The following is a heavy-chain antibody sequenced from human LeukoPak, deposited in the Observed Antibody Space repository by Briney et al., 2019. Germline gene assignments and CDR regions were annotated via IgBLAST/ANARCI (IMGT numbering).Heavy chain of an antibody. CDR2: IYHSGST. CDR3: ASGWGNYFDY. D-gene: IGHD6-19*01. V-gene: IGHV4-38-2*01. Sequence: SETLSLTCAVSGYSISSGYYWGWIRQPPGKGLEWTGSIYHSGSTYYNPSLKSRVTISVDTSKNQFSLKLSSVTAADTAVYYCASGWGNYFDYWGQGTLVTVSS. CDR1: GYSISSGYY. J-gene: IGHJ4*02.